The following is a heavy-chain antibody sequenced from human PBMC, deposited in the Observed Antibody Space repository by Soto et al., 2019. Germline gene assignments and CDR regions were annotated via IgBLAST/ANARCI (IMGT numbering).Heavy chain of an antibody. V-gene: IGHV3-23*01. CDR1: GFTFSSYA. J-gene: IGHJ6*03. D-gene: IGHD5-12*01. CDR2: ISGSGGST. CDR3: AKDWYAGYSGYDYIYYYCYMDV. Sequence: PGGSLRLSCAASGFTFSSYAMSWVRQAPGKGLEWVSAISGSGGSTYYADSVKGRFTISRDNSKNTLYLQMNSLRAEDTAVYYCAKDWYAGYSGYDYIYYYCYMDVWGKGTTVTVSS.